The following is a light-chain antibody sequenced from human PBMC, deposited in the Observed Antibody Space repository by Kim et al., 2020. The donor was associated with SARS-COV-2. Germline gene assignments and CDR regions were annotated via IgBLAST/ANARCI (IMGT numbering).Light chain of an antibody. V-gene: IGLV3-21*04. CDR3: QTWDSNNDHRV. Sequence: SYELTQPPSVSVAPGMTARITCGGNNIGSKNVHWYQQKPGQAPVLVMYYNNDRPSGIPERVSGSNSENTATLTISRVEAGDEADYYCQTWDSNNDHRVFGGETQLTVL. CDR1: NIGSKN. J-gene: IGLJ3*02. CDR2: YNN.